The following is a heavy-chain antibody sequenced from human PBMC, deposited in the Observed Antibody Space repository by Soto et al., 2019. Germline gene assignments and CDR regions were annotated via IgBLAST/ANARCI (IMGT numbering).Heavy chain of an antibody. D-gene: IGHD2-15*01. CDR2: INPNTGDT. Sequence: SVKVSCKASGYTFTGYYMHWVRQAPGQGLEWMGWINPNTGDTKYGQKFQGRVTMTRDTSISTAYMELSRLTSDDTAVHYCARESRGGFDIWGQGTMVTVSS. J-gene: IGHJ3*02. V-gene: IGHV1-2*02. CDR1: GYTFTGYY. CDR3: ARESRGGFDI.